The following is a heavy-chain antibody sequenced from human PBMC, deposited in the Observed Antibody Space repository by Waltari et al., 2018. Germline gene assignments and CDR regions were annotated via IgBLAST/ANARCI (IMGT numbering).Heavy chain of an antibody. Sequence: QVQLQESGPGLVKPSETLSLTCTVSGGSISSHYWSWIRQPPGKGLEWIGYIYYSGSTNYNPSLNSRVTISVDTSKNQFALKLSSVTAADTAVYYCARGGSVRGNDAFDIWGQGTMVTVSS. CDR1: GGSISSHY. CDR3: ARGGSVRGNDAFDI. D-gene: IGHD3-16*01. V-gene: IGHV4-59*11. J-gene: IGHJ3*02. CDR2: IYYSGST.